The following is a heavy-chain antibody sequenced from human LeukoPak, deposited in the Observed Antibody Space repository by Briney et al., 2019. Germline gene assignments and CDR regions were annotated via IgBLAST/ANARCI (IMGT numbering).Heavy chain of an antibody. CDR1: GGSISSGSYY. D-gene: IGHD1-26*01. J-gene: IGHJ3*02. CDR3: ARDGSGADAFDI. Sequence: SETLSLTCTVSGGSISSGSYYWSWIRQPAGKGLEWIGRIYTSGSTNYNPSLKSRVTISVDTSKNQFSLKLSSVTAADTAVYYCARDGSGADAFDIWGQGTMVTVSS. CDR2: IYTSGST. V-gene: IGHV4-61*02.